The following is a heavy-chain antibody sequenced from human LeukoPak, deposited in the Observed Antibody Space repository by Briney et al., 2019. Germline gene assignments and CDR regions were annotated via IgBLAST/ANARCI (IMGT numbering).Heavy chain of an antibody. J-gene: IGHJ4*02. Sequence: SETLSLTCAVYGGTFSGYYWSWIRQPPGKGLEWIGEINHSGSTNYNPSLKSRVTISVDTSKNQFSLKLSSVTAADTAVYYCARVVKAYGYIWGSYRPSESYYFDYWGQGTLVTVSS. CDR1: GGTFSGYY. D-gene: IGHD3-16*02. CDR2: INHSGST. CDR3: ARVVKAYGYIWGSYRPSESYYFDY. V-gene: IGHV4-34*01.